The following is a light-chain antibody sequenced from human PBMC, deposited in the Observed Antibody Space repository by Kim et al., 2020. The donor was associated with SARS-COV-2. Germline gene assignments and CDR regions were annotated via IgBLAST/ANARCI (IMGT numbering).Light chain of an antibody. CDR2: NVS. Sequence: GHSLTISCAGASSDVGTYRYVSWYQQRPGKAPELMIFNVSERPSGISNRFSGSKSGNTASLTISGLQAEDEADYYCGSYARSSSYVFGTGTKVTVL. J-gene: IGLJ1*01. CDR1: SSDVGTYRY. V-gene: IGLV2-14*04. CDR3: GSYARSSSYV.